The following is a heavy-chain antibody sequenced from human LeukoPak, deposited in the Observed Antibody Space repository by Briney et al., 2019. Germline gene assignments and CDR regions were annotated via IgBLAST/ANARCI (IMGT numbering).Heavy chain of an antibody. Sequence: GGSLRLSCAASGFTFSSYGMSWVRQALGKGLEWVSFISGSGVTTYYVDSVKGRFTISRDNAKNSLYLQMNSLRAEDTAVYYCARDLGYSSGPNYWGQGTRVTVSS. CDR1: GFTFSSYG. CDR3: ARDLGYSSGPNY. V-gene: IGHV3-21*01. J-gene: IGHJ4*02. D-gene: IGHD6-19*01. CDR2: ISGSGVTT.